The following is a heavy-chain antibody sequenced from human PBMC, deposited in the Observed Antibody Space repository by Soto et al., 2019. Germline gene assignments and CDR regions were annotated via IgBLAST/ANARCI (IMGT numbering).Heavy chain of an antibody. D-gene: IGHD2-15*01. J-gene: IGHJ4*02. V-gene: IGHV4-39*02. CDR2: VNHGGST. Sequence: SETLSLTCTVSGGSISSGGYYWNWIRQLPGKGLEWIGEVNHGGSTNYNPSLKSRVTISSDTSKNHFSLTLRSVTAADTAVYYCARAAVAAGGPFDKWGQGALVTVSS. CDR1: GGSISSGGYY. CDR3: ARAAVAAGGPFDK.